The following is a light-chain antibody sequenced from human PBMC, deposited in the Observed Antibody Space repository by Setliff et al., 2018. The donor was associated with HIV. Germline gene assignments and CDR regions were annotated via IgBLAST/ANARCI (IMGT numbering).Light chain of an antibody. J-gene: IGLJ2*01. CDR2: EVS. Sequence: QSALAQPPSVSGSPGQSVNISCTGTSSDVGSYNCVSWYQQPPGTAPKLMIYEVSNRPSGVPDRFSGSKSGNTASLTISGLQAEDEADYYCSSCSSSSTLVFGGGTQLTVL. CDR1: SSDVGSYNC. CDR3: SSCSSSSTLV. V-gene: IGLV2-18*02.